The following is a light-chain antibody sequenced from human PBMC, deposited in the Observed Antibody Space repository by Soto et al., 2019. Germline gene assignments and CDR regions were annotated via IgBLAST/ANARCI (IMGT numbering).Light chain of an antibody. J-gene: IGKJ1*01. V-gene: IGKV1-5*03. CDR2: KAS. CDR3: QHYNSYSEA. CDR1: QTISIW. Sequence: DIQMTQSPSTLSGSVGDRVTITCRASQTISIWLSWYQQKPGKAPKLPIYKASTLKSGVPSRFSGSGSGTEFTLTISSLQPDDFATYYCQHYNSYSEAFGQGTKVDI.